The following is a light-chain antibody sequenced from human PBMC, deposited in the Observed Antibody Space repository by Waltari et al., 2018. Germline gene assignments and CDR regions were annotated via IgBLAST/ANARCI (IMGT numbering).Light chain of an antibody. CDR3: QQYYSYLT. CDR2: AAS. CDR1: QGISSY. J-gene: IGKJ2*01. V-gene: IGKV1-8*01. Sequence: AIRMTQSPSSFSASTGDRVTITCRASQGISSYLACYQQKPGKAPKLLIYAASTLQSGVPSRFSGSGSGTDFTLTISCLQSEDFATYYCQQYYSYLTFGQGTKLEIK.